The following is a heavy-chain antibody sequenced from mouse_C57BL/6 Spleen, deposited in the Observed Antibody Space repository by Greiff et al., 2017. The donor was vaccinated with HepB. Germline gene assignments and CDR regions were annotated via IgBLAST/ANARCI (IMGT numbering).Heavy chain of an antibody. D-gene: IGHD2-3*01. CDR2: IHPNSGST. V-gene: IGHV1-64*01. Sequence: QVHVKQPGAELVKPGASVKLSCKASGYTFTSYWMHWVKQRPGQGLEWIGMIHPNSGSTNYNEKFKSKATLTVDKSSSTAYMQLSSLTSEDSAVYYCARGWLLRFAYWGQGTLVTVSA. J-gene: IGHJ3*01. CDR3: ARGWLLRFAY. CDR1: GYTFTSYW.